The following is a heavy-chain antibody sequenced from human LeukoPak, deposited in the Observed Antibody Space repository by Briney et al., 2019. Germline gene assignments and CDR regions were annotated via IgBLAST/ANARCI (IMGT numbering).Heavy chain of an antibody. J-gene: IGHJ6*04. D-gene: IGHD3-10*01. V-gene: IGHV3-23*01. CDR1: GFTFSSYA. CDR3: AKDKRVTMVRGVIIPYGMDV. Sequence: PGGSLRLSRAASGFTFSSYAMSWVRQAPGKGLEWVSAISGSGGSTYYADSVKGRFTISRDNSKNTLYLQMNSLRAEDTAVYYCAKDKRVTMVRGVIIPYGMDVWGKGTTVTVSS. CDR2: ISGSGGST.